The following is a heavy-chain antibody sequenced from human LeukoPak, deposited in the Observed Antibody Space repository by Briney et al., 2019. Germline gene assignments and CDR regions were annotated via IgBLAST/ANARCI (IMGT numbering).Heavy chain of an antibody. Sequence: LPGGSLRLSCAASGFTFSSYGMHWVRQAPGKGLEWVAAIWYDGSNKYYADSVKGRFTISRNNSKNTLYLQMNSLRAADTAVYYCARDLRPGIAAGLFDYWGQGTLVTVSS. CDR2: IWYDGSNK. CDR3: ARDLRPGIAAGLFDY. J-gene: IGHJ4*01. CDR1: GFTFSSYG. V-gene: IGHV3-33*01. D-gene: IGHD6-13*01.